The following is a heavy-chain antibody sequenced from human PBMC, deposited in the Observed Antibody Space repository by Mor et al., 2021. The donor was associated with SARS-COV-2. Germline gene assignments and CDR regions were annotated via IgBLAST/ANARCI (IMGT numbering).Heavy chain of an antibody. D-gene: IGHD3-10*01. CDR3: CYGSGSYCDY. Sequence: TFSSYAMHWVRQAPGKGLEWVAVISYDGSNKYYADSVKGRFTISRDNSKNTLYLQMNSLRAEDTAVYYSCYGSGSYCDYWGQ. J-gene: IGHJ4*02. CDR2: ISYDGSNK. V-gene: IGHV3-30*04. CDR1: TFSSYA.